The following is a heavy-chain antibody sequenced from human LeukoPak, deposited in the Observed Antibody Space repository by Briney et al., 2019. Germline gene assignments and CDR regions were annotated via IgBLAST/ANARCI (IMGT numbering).Heavy chain of an antibody. D-gene: IGHD2-15*01. CDR3: ARGRYCSGGSCYYRFDY. V-gene: IGHV4-30-4*01. CDR1: GGSISSGDYY. CDR2: IYYSGST. J-gene: IGHJ4*02. Sequence: SETLSLTCTVSGGSISSGDYYWSWIRQPPGKGLEWIGYIYYSGSTYYNPSLKSRVTISVDTSKNQFSLKLSSVTAADTAVYYCARGRYCSGGSCYYRFDYWGQGTLVTVSS.